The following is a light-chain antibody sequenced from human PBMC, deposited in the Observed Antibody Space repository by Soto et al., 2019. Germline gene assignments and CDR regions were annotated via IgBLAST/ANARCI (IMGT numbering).Light chain of an antibody. J-gene: IGKJ1*01. Sequence: EMVLTQSPGTLSVSPGERATVSCRASQTVSSGFLAWYQQKVGQAPRLLIYGASTRATGIPVRFSGSGSETDFTLTITRLEPEDFAVYYCQQYSSSRTFGQGTKVDIK. CDR3: QQYSSSRT. CDR1: QTVSSGF. V-gene: IGKV3-20*01. CDR2: GAS.